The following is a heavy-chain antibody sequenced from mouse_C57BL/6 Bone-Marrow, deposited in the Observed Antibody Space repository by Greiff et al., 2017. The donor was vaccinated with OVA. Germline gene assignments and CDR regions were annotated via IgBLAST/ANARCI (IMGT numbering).Heavy chain of an antibody. CDR3: ASLDSSGYTWFAY. D-gene: IGHD3-2*02. V-gene: IGHV1-52*01. CDR2: IDPSDSET. Sequence: QVHVKQPGAELVRPGSSVKLSCKASGYTFTSYWMHWVKQRPIQGLEWIGNIDPSDSETHYNQKFKDKATLTVDKSSSTAYMQLSSLTSEDSAVYYCASLDSSGYTWFAYWGQGTLVTVSA. J-gene: IGHJ3*01. CDR1: GYTFTSYW.